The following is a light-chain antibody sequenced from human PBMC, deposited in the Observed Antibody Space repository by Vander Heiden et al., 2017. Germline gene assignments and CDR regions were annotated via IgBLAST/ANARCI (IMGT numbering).Light chain of an antibody. J-gene: IGLJ3*02. Sequence: SVLTQPPSVSGAPGQSVPLSCTGSSSNIRAGHDVHWYQQLPGTAPKPLIYGNSNRPSGVPDRLCGSKSGTSASLAITGLQAEDEADYYCQSYDSSLSGWVFGGGTKLTVL. CDR2: GNS. CDR3: QSYDSSLSGWV. V-gene: IGLV1-40*01. CDR1: SSNIRAGHD.